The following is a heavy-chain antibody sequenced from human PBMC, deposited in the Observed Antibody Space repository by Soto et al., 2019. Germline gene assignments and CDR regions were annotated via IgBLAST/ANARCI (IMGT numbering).Heavy chain of an antibody. V-gene: IGHV1-2*02. CDR1: GFSFTGYY. CDR2: INAHSGGT. CDR3: AKELTRQLAYWLDP. J-gene: IGHJ5*02. Sequence: QVQLVQSGAAVKKPGASVKVSCKASGFSFTGYYIHWLRQAPGQGLEWMGWINAHSGGTEYAQKFQGRVTLTRDTSIATAYLTLTSLTSDDTALYYCAKELTRQLAYWLDPWGQGTQVTVSS. D-gene: IGHD6-6*01.